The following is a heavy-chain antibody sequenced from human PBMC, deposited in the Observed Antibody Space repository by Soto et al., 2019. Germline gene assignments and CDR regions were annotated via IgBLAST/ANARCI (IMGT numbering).Heavy chain of an antibody. CDR1: GYTFTSYG. CDR2: ISAYNGNT. V-gene: IGHV1-18*01. Sequence: VASVKVSCKASGYTFTSYGISWVRQAPGQGLEWMGWISAYNGNTNYAQKLQGRVTMTTDTSTSTAYMELRSLRSDDTAVYYCARDGWSVVGAPGYYGMDVWGQGTTVTVSS. CDR3: ARDGWSVVGAPGYYGMDV. D-gene: IGHD1-26*01. J-gene: IGHJ6*02.